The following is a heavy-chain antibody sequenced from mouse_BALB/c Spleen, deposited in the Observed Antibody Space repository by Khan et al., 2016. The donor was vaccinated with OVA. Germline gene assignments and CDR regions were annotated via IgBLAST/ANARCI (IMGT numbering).Heavy chain of an antibody. CDR3: ARKREPDYFDY. CDR2: IWAGGST. Sequence: QVQLKESGPGLVAPSQRLSITCTVSGFSLTSYGVHWVRQPPGKGLEWLGVIWAGGSTNYNSAPMSRLSISKDNSKSQVFLKMNSLQTDETAMYFCARKREPDYFDYWGQGTTLTVSS. V-gene: IGHV2-9*02. J-gene: IGHJ2*01. CDR1: GFSLTSYG.